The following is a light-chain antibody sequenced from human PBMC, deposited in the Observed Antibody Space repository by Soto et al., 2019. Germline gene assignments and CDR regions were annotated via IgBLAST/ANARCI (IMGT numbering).Light chain of an antibody. V-gene: IGKV1-39*01. CDR3: QHSHSTPRIT. Sequence: DIKMTQSPSSLSAVVGDRVTITCRTSQSIRSYLNWYQQKSGKAPKLLISAASNLQSGVPYRFSGSGSGTDFTLTISSLQPEYVATYYCQHSHSTPRITFGQGTRLEIK. CDR1: QSIRSY. CDR2: AAS. J-gene: IGKJ5*01.